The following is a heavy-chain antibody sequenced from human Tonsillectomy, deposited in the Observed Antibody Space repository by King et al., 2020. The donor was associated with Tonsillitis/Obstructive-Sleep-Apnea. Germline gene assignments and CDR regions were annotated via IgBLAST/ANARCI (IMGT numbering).Heavy chain of an antibody. J-gene: IGHJ4*02. CDR3: ASGWFFDY. CDR2: IYNSGST. V-gene: IGHV3-53*01. Sequence: VQLVESGGGLIQPGGSLRLSCAVSGFSVNNNYMSWVRQAPGQGLEWASVIYNSGSTYYTDSVKGRFTISRDNSKNTLYLQMNSLRAEDTAVYYCASGWFFDYWGQGTLVAVSS. CDR1: GFSVNNNY. D-gene: IGHD6-19*01.